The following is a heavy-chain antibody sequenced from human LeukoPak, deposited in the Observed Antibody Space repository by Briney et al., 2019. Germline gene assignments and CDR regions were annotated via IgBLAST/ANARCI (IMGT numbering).Heavy chain of an antibody. CDR3: ARLGYYDILTGPRYFDY. D-gene: IGHD3-9*01. J-gene: IGHJ4*02. Sequence: ASVKVSCKCSGYTFTNYGISWVRQAPGQGLEWMGWISGYNDNTNYAQKLQGRVTMTTDTFTSTAHMELRSLRSDDTAVYYCARLGYYDILTGPRYFDYWGQGTLVTVSS. V-gene: IGHV1-18*01. CDR1: GYTFTNYG. CDR2: ISGYNDNT.